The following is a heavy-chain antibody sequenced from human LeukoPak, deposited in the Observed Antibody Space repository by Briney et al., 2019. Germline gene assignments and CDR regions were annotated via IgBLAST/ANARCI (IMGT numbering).Heavy chain of an antibody. Sequence: SETLSLTCTVSGGPIRSGSYYWSWIRQPAGKGLEWIGRIYTSGSTNYNPSLKSRVTISIDTSKNQFSLKLSSVTAADTAVYYCAAARHYYYYMDVWGKGTTVTVSS. CDR2: IYTSGST. J-gene: IGHJ6*03. D-gene: IGHD6-6*01. CDR1: GGPIRSGSYY. CDR3: AAARHYYYYMDV. V-gene: IGHV4-61*02.